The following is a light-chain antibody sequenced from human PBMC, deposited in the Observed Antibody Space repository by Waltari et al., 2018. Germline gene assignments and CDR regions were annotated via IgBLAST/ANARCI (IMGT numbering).Light chain of an antibody. CDR2: KAS. CDR3: QQYNSYSRT. J-gene: IGKJ2*01. V-gene: IGKV1-5*03. Sequence: DIQMTQSPSTLSASVGDRVTITCRASQRISSWWAWYQQKPGKAPKLLIYKASSLESGVPSRFSGSGSGTEFTLTISSLQPDDFATYYCQQYNSYSRTFGQGTKLEIK. CDR1: QRISSW.